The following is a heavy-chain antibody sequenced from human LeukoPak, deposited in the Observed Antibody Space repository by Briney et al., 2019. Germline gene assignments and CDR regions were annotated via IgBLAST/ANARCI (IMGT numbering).Heavy chain of an antibody. J-gene: IGHJ5*02. D-gene: IGHD6-13*01. V-gene: IGHV3-21*01. CDR1: GFTFSSYS. CDR2: ISSSSYI. CDR3: ARVSLYSSSWQNWFDP. Sequence: GGSLRLSCAASGFTFSSYSMNWVRQAPGKGLEWVSSISSSSYIYYADSVKGRFTISRDNAKNSLYLQMNSLRAEDTAVYYCARVSLYSSSWQNWFDPWGQGTLVTVSS.